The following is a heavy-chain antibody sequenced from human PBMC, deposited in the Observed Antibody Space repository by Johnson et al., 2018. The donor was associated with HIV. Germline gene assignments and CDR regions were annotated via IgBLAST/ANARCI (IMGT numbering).Heavy chain of an antibody. CDR2: ISWDGSHT. CDR1: GFRFDDYA. CDR3: AKDIGGGTGAFGI. D-gene: IGHD3/OR15-3a*01. V-gene: IGHV3-43D*03. Sequence: VQLVESGGGVVQPGGSLRLSCAASGFRFDDYAMHWVRLTPGKGLEWVSLISWDGSHTYYGDSVRGRFSISRDSSKASLYLQMNSLRPEDTALYYCAKDIGGGTGAFGIWGQGTMVTVSS. J-gene: IGHJ3*02.